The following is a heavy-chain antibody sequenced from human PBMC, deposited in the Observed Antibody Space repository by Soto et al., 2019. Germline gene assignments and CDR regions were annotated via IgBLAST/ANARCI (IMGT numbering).Heavy chain of an antibody. CDR1: GGSISSGGYY. Sequence: SETLCLTCTVSGGSISSGGYYWSWIRQHPGKGLEWIGYIYYSGRTYYNPSLHSRVSIAVDTTENQFSLKLTSVTTADTSVYYCARGSFSSSSSWFDPWGRGTLVTVSS. J-gene: IGHJ5*02. V-gene: IGHV4-31*03. D-gene: IGHD6-6*01. CDR2: IYYSGRT. CDR3: ARGSFSSSSSWFDP.